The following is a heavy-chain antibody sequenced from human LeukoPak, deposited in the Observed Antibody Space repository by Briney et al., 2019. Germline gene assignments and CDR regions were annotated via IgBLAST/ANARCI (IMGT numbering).Heavy chain of an antibody. D-gene: IGHD1-20*01. CDR2: IYYGGST. Sequence: SETLSLTCTVSGGSVSSSHYWGWIRQPPGKGLEWIGSIYYGGSTCYNASLRSRVTTSVDTSKNQFSLKLSSVTAADTAVYYCASPNWNERGGYRYWGQGTLVTVSS. J-gene: IGHJ4*02. CDR3: ASPNWNERGGYRY. CDR1: GGSVSSSHY. V-gene: IGHV4-39*07.